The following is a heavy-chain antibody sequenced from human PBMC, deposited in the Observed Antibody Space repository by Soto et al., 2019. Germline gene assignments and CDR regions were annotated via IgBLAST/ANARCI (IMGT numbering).Heavy chain of an antibody. CDR3: ARDGLLWFGEPNPPSDY. V-gene: IGHV1-18*01. CDR2: IGAYNGNT. CDR1: GYTFTSYG. Sequence: ASVKVSCKASGYTFTSYGISWVRQAPGQGLEWMGWIGAYNGNTNYAQKLQGRVTMTTDTSTSTAYMELRSLRSDDTAVYYCARDGLLWFGEPNPPSDYWGQGTLVTVSS. D-gene: IGHD3-10*01. J-gene: IGHJ4*02.